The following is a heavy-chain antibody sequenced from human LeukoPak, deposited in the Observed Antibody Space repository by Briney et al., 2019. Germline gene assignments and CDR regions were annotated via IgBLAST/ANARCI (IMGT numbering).Heavy chain of an antibody. CDR1: GYTFIRYD. Sequence: EASVKVSCKASGYTFIRYDINWVRQATGQGLEWMGWMNPNSGITGYAQKFQGRVSMTRNTSIGTAYMELSSLKSEDTAVYYCARGLYYYDSNGRTPYDYWGQGTLVTVFS. D-gene: IGHD3-22*01. CDR3: ARGLYYYDSNGRTPYDY. J-gene: IGHJ4*02. CDR2: MNPNSGIT. V-gene: IGHV1-8*01.